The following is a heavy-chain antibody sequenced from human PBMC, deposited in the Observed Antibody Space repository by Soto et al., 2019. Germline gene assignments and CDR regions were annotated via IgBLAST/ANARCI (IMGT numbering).Heavy chain of an antibody. Sequence: GGSLRLSCAASGFTFSSYGMHWVRQAPGKGLEWVAVISYDGSNKYYADSVKGRFTISRDNSKNTLYLQMNSLRAEDTAVYYCAKDSQEQQLVFDYWGQGTLVTVSS. J-gene: IGHJ4*02. CDR3: AKDSQEQQLVFDY. CDR2: ISYDGSNK. CDR1: GFTFSSYG. V-gene: IGHV3-30*18. D-gene: IGHD6-13*01.